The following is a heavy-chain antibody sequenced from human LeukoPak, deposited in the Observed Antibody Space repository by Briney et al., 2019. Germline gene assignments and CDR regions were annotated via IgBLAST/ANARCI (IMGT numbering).Heavy chain of an antibody. CDR3: AKDPTGYSSGWYGFDY. CDR1: GFTFSSYG. Sequence: GGSLRLSCAASGFTFSSYGMHWVRQAPGKGLEWLAVISYDGSNKYYADSVKGRFTISRDNSKNTLYLQMNSLRAEDTAVYYWAKDPTGYSSGWYGFDYWGQGTLVTVSS. CDR2: ISYDGSNK. V-gene: IGHV3-30*18. D-gene: IGHD6-19*01. J-gene: IGHJ4*02.